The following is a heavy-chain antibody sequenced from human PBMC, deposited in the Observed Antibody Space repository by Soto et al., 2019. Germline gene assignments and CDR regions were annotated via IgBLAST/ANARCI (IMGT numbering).Heavy chain of an antibody. Sequence: ASLKGSCNGSVGXXGIXXMSXXLEVPGQGPEWMGWISPYNGRTNYAQNVQGRVVMTTDISTNIVYLELRSLRSDDTAMYYCGRCRTDSYAMDVWGQGTTVTVSS. CDR3: GRCRTDSYAMDV. CDR2: ISPYNGRT. V-gene: IGHV1-18*01. D-gene: IGHD1-1*01. J-gene: IGHJ6*02. CDR1: VGXXGIXX.